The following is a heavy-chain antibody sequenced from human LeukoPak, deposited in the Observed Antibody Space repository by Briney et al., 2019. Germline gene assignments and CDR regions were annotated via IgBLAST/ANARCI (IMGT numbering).Heavy chain of an antibody. CDR2: TKEDGSEK. CDR3: ATDRGYSTFDI. J-gene: IGHJ3*02. V-gene: IGHV3-7*05. D-gene: IGHD5-18*01. Sequence: GGSLRLSCAASGFTFSTYWMNWVRQAPGKGLEWVASTKEDGSEKYYVDSVKGRFTISRDNAKNSLFLQMNSLRAEDTAVYYCATDRGYSTFDIRGQGTMVTVSS. CDR1: GFTFSTYW.